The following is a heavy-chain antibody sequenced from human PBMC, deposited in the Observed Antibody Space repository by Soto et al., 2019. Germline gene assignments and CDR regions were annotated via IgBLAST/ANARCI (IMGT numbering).Heavy chain of an antibody. D-gene: IGHD6-13*01. J-gene: IGHJ4*02. CDR2: IYSGGRN. V-gene: IGHV4-4*07. CDR3: ARGSSRWDY. CDR1: GGSISSFY. Sequence: SDPLSLTCTVSGGSISSFYWSWIRQPAGKGLEWIGRIYSGGRNNYNPSLKSRVTMSVDTSKNQFSLRMSSVTAADTAMYYCARGSSRWDYWGQGTLVTVSS.